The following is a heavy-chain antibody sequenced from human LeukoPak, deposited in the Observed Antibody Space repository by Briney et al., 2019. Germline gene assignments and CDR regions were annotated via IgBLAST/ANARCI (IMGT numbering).Heavy chain of an antibody. Sequence: SETLSLTCTVSGGSISTYYWSWIRQPAGKGLEWIGRIYTRGSTNYNPSLKSRVTMSVDTSKNQFSLKLSSVTAADTAIYFCARDRNYDHAFDIWGQGTMVTVSS. D-gene: IGHD3-22*01. CDR2: IYTRGST. J-gene: IGHJ3*02. V-gene: IGHV4-4*07. CDR1: GGSISTYY. CDR3: ARDRNYDHAFDI.